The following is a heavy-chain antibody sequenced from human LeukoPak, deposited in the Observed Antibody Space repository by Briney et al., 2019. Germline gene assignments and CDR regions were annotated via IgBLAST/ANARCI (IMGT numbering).Heavy chain of an antibody. Sequence: GGSLRLSCAASGFIFSDYWMTWVRQAPGKGLEWVANIKEDGSEKYHVDLVKGRFTISRDDSKNTLYLQMNSLRAEDTAVYYCASQPLLRFLEWQLGYWGQGTLVTVSS. CDR3: ASQPLLRFLEWQLGY. D-gene: IGHD3-3*01. V-gene: IGHV3-7*03. J-gene: IGHJ4*02. CDR1: GFIFSDYW. CDR2: IKEDGSEK.